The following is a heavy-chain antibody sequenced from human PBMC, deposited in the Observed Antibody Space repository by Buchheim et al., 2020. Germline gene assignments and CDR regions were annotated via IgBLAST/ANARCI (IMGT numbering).Heavy chain of an antibody. CDR1: GFTFSSYW. Sequence: EVQLVESGGGLVQPGGSLRLSCAASGFTFSSYWMSWVRQAPGKGLEWVANIKQDGSEKYYVDSVKGRFTISRDNAKNSLYLQMNSLRAEDTAVYYCARHSSSWNPHPFLFDYWGQGTL. J-gene: IGHJ4*02. V-gene: IGHV3-7*01. D-gene: IGHD6-13*01. CDR3: ARHSSSWNPHPFLFDY. CDR2: IKQDGSEK.